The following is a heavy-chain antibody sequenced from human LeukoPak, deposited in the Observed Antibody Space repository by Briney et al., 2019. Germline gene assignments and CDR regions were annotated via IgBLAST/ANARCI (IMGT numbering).Heavy chain of an antibody. Sequence: SETLSLTCTVSGGSISSYYWSWIRQPPGKGLEWIGYIYYSGSTNYNPSLKSRVTISVDTSKSQFSLKLSSVTAADTAVYYCAREGGGSSPCAFDIWGQGTMVTVSS. CDR1: GGSISSYY. CDR3: AREGGGSSPCAFDI. V-gene: IGHV4-59*01. CDR2: IYYSGST. D-gene: IGHD2-15*01. J-gene: IGHJ3*02.